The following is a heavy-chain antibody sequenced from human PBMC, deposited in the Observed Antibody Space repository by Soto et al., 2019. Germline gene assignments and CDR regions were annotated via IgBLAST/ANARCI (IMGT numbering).Heavy chain of an antibody. V-gene: IGHV3-23*01. D-gene: IGHD3-22*01. CDR2: ISGSGGST. Sequence: GGSLRLSCAASGFTFSSYAMSWVRQAPGKGLEWVSAISGSGGSTYYADSVKGRFTISRDNSKNTLYLQMNSLRAEDTAVYYCATTDLHYYYSSGYYYTDYWGQGTLVTVSS. CDR3: ATTDLHYYYSSGYYYTDY. J-gene: IGHJ4*02. CDR1: GFTFSSYA.